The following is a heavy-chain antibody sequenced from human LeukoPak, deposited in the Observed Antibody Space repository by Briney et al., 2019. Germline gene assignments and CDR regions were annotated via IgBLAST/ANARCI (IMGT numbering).Heavy chain of an antibody. CDR2: IIPIFGIA. V-gene: IGHV1-69*04. CDR3: ARAGILTEDGENYYYYGMDV. Sequence: SVKVSCKASGGTFSSYAISWVRQAPGQALEWMGRIIPIFGIANYAQKFQGRVTITADKSTSTAYMELSSLRSEDTAVYYCARAGILTEDGENYYYYGMDVWGQGTTVTVSS. J-gene: IGHJ6*02. D-gene: IGHD7-27*01. CDR1: GGTFSSYA.